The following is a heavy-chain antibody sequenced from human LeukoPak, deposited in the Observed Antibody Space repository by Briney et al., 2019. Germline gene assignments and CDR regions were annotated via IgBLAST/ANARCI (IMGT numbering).Heavy chain of an antibody. CDR1: GFTFSSYS. J-gene: IGHJ4*02. V-gene: IGHV3-48*01. CDR3: ARGSSMTLTYYYDSSGHDNGY. CDR2: ISSSSSTI. Sequence: PGGSLRLSCAASGFTFSSYSMNWVRQAPGKGLEWVSYISSSSSTIYYADSVKGRFTISRDNAKNSLYLQMNSLRAEDTAVYYCARGSSMTLTYYYDSSGHDNGYWGQGTLVTVSS. D-gene: IGHD3-22*01.